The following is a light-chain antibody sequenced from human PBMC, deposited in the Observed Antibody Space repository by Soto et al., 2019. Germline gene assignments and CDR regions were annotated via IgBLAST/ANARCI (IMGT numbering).Light chain of an antibody. J-gene: IGLJ1*01. CDR2: EVT. CDR3: SSHTSVNTRV. Sequence: LTQPASVSWSPGQSIAISCTGTSSDVGTYDYVSWYQQYPDKAPKLIIYEVTQRPSGVSNRFSGSKSGNTASLTISGLQAEDEADYYCSSHTSVNTRVFGTGTKVTVL. CDR1: SSDVGTYDY. V-gene: IGLV2-14*01.